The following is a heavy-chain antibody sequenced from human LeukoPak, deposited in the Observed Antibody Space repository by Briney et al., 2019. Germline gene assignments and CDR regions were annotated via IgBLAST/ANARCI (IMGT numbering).Heavy chain of an antibody. CDR1: GFTFSRYG. J-gene: IGHJ6*03. Sequence: PGGSLRLSCAASGFTFSRYGMHWVRQSPGKGLEWVAFIRYDGGNKDYADSVKGRFSISRDNSKNTLYLQMNSLRAEDTAVYYCARGTTKPYYYYHYMDVWGKGTTVTVSS. CDR2: IRYDGGNK. CDR3: ARGTTKPYYYYHYMDV. V-gene: IGHV3-30*02. D-gene: IGHD1-1*01.